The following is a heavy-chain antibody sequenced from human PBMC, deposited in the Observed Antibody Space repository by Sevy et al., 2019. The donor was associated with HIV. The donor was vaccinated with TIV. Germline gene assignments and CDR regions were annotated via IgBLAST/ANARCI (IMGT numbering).Heavy chain of an antibody. CDR2: FYYSGRT. V-gene: IGHV4-59*01. CDR3: ASCSPDYYYGMDV. CDR1: GDSIGNNY. J-gene: IGHJ6*02. D-gene: IGHD2-15*01. Sequence: SETLSLTCTVSGDSIGNNYWSWIRQPPGKGLEWIGYFYYSGRTNYNPSLKSRVTISADTSKNQFSLKLISLTAADTAVYFCASCSPDYYYGMDVWGQGTTVTVSS.